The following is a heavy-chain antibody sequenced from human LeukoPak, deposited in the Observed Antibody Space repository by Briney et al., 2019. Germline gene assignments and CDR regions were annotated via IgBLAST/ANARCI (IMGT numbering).Heavy chain of an antibody. J-gene: IGHJ4*02. CDR2: INPNSGGT. V-gene: IGHV1-2*02. CDR3: ARGGDALRFLEWFAPHHDY. D-gene: IGHD3-3*01. Sequence: ASVKVSCKASGYTFTGYYMHWVRQAPGQGLEWMGWINPNSGGTNYAQKFQGRVTMTRDTSISTAYMELSRLRSDDTAVYYCARGGDALRFLEWFAPHHDYWGQGTLVTVSS. CDR1: GYTFTGYY.